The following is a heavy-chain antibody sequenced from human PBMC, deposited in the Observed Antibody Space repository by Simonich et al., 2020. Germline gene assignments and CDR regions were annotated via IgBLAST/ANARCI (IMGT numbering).Heavy chain of an antibody. J-gene: IGHJ4*02. D-gene: IGHD1-7*01. CDR3: AKRSGVSITGTFDY. V-gene: IGHV3-23*01. CDR2: ISGRCGST. CDR1: GFTFSSYA. Sequence: EVQLLESGGGLVQPGGSLRLSCAASGFTFSSYAMGWVRQAPGKGLGVGSAISGRCGSTYYADSVKGRFTISRDNSKNTLYLQMNSLRAEDTAVYYCAKRSGVSITGTFDYWGQGTLVTVSS.